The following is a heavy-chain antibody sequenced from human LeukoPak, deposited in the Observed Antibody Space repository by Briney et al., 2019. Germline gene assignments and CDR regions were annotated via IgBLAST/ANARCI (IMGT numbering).Heavy chain of an antibody. V-gene: IGHV3-30*02. D-gene: IGHD5-24*01. CDR1: GFTFTNYA. CDR2: IQSDGSDQ. J-gene: IGHJ4*02. CDR3: AKRDGYNSGPFDY. Sequence: PGGSLRLSCAASGFTFTNYALHWVRQAPGKGLEWVAFIQSDGSDQYYADSVKGRLSISRDNSKNTLYLQMNSLRTEDTAVYYCAKRDGYNSGPFDYWGQGTLVTVSS.